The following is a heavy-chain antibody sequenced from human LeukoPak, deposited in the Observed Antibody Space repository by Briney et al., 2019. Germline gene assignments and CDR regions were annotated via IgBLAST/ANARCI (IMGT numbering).Heavy chain of an antibody. J-gene: IGHJ4*02. D-gene: IGHD1-26*01. CDR3: SRESGAFCPFGY. Sequence: SETLSLTCGVSGVSISSTNWWSWVRHPPGQGLQWIGEISLTGETNYNPSLNGRVTMSLDKSTNQLSLKLTSVTAADTAIYYGSRESGAFCPFGYWGQGTLVIV. CDR1: GVSISSTNW. V-gene: IGHV4-4*02. CDR2: ISLTGET.